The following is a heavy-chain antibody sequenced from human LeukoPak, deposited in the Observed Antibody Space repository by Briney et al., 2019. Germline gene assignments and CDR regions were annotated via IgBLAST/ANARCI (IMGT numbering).Heavy chain of an antibody. CDR1: GFTFSYYG. D-gene: IGHD1-26*01. J-gene: IGHJ4*02. Sequence: PGGSLRLSXAASGFTFSYYGMHWVRRAPGKGLEWVTFIRYDESKKFYGDSVKGRFTISRDNSKNTLYLQMNSLRTEDTAVYYCAKSHLPNAYSGTYYCDYWGQGTLVTVSS. V-gene: IGHV3-30*02. CDR2: IRYDESKK. CDR3: AKSHLPNAYSGTYYCDY.